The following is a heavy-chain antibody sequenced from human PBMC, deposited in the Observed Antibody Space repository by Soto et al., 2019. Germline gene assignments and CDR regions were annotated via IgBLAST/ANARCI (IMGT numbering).Heavy chain of an antibody. J-gene: IGHJ6*03. CDR3: ARDRKGSSRGYYYYYMDV. Sequence: GGSLRLSCAASGFTFSSYWMSWVRQAPGKGLEWVANIKQDGSEKYYVDSVKGRFTISRDNAKNSLYLQMNSLRAEDTAVYYCARDRKGSSRGYYYYYMDVWGKGTTVTVSS. V-gene: IGHV3-7*01. CDR2: IKQDGSEK. D-gene: IGHD6-6*01. CDR1: GFTFSSYW.